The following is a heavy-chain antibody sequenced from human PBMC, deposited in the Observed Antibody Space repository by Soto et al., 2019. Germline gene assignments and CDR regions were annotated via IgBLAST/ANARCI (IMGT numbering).Heavy chain of an antibody. CDR1: GGSISSGGYY. Sequence: SETLSLTGTVSGGSISSGGYYWSWIRQHPGKGLEWIGYIYYSGSTYYNPSLKSRVTISVDTSKNQFSLKLSSVTAADTAVYYCARYRSSSSGNFDYWGQGTLVTVSS. J-gene: IGHJ4*02. D-gene: IGHD6-6*01. CDR2: IYYSGST. CDR3: ARYRSSSSGNFDY. V-gene: IGHV4-31*02.